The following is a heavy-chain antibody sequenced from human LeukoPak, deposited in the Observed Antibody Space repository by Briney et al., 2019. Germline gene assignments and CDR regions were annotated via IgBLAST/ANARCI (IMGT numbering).Heavy chain of an antibody. CDR2: IYHSGSA. V-gene: IGHV4-39*07. CDR3: ARGRGPPRTNWFDP. Sequence: SETLSLTCTVSGGSISSSSYYWGWIRQPPGKGLEWIGSIYHSGSAYYNPSLKSRVTISVDTSKNQFSLKLSSVTAADTAVYYCARGRGPPRTNWFDPWGQGTLVTVSS. D-gene: IGHD6-25*01. J-gene: IGHJ5*02. CDR1: GGSISSSSYY.